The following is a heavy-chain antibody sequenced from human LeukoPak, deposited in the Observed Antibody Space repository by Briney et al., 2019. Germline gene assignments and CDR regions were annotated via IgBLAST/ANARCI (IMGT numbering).Heavy chain of an antibody. V-gene: IGHV3-15*01. CDR3: TTVLFSSGYSYGDAVDY. CDR2: IKSKTDGGTT. CDR1: GFTFSSYG. D-gene: IGHD5-18*01. J-gene: IGHJ4*02. Sequence: GGSLRLSCAASGFTFSSYGMNWVRQAPGKGLEWVGRIKSKTDGGTTDYAAPVKGRFTISRDDSKNTLYLQMNSLKTEDTAVYYCTTVLFSSGYSYGDAVDYWGQGTLVTVSS.